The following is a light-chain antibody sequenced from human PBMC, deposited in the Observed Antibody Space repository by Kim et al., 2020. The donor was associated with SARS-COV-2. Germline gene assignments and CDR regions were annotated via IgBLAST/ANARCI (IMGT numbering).Light chain of an antibody. CDR2: GAS. Sequence: STGERATLSCRACQSVSSNLAWDQQKPGQAPRLLIYGASTRATGIPARFSGSGSGTEFSLTISSLQSEDFAVYYCQQYNNWPPLTFGGGTKVDIK. J-gene: IGKJ4*01. CDR1: QSVSSN. V-gene: IGKV3-15*01. CDR3: QQYNNWPPLT.